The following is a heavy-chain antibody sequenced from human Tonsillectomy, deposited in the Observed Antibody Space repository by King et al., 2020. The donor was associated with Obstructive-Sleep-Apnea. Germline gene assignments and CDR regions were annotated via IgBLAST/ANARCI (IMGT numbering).Heavy chain of an antibody. CDR1: GFTFSSYT. CDR2: ISGVGTNT. CDR3: AQASLPPSDY. Sequence: VQLVESGGGLVQPGGSLRLSWAASGFTFSSYTMSWVLQAPGRGLEGISGISGVGTNTYYGDSVKGRFIISRDNSKNTLYLQMNKLRAEDTAVYFCAQASLPPSDYWGQGALVTVSS. J-gene: IGHJ4*02. V-gene: IGHV3-23*04.